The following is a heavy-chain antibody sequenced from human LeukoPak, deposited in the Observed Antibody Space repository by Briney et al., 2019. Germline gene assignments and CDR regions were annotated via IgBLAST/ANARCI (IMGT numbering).Heavy chain of an antibody. CDR1: GFTFSSYS. J-gene: IGHJ4*02. Sequence: GGSLRLSCAASGFTFSSYSMNWVRQAPGKGLEWVSYISSISGTINYADSVKGRFTISGDNARNSLFLQMNSLRAEDTAVYYCARDHDYAFDYWGQGTLVTVSS. V-gene: IGHV3-48*01. CDR2: ISSISGTI. D-gene: IGHD4/OR15-4a*01. CDR3: ARDHDYAFDY.